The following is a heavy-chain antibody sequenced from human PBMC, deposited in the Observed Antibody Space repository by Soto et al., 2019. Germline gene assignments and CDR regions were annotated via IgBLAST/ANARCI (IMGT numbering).Heavy chain of an antibody. CDR1: GFSLNNSRMG. CDR2: FFANDER. CDR3: ARMMYVYASGYFQL. J-gene: IGHJ1*01. V-gene: IGHV2-26*01. D-gene: IGHD3-10*01. Sequence: QVTLKESGPVLVRPTETLTLTCTVSGFSLNNSRMGVSWIRQPPGKALEWLAHFFANDERSYNTSLKTRLTISKDTSRSQVVLTMTNMDPVDTATYYCARMMYVYASGYFQLWGQGTLVTVSS.